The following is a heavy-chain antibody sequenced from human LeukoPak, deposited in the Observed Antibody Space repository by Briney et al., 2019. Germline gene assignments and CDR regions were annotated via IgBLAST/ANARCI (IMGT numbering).Heavy chain of an antibody. D-gene: IGHD3-9*01. Sequence: GASVKVSCKASGGTFSSYAISWVRQAPGQGLEWMGRIIPIFGIVNYAQKFQGRVTITADKSTSTAYMELSSLRSEDTAVYYCARDPYDILTGYNWFDPWGQGTLVTVSS. J-gene: IGHJ5*02. V-gene: IGHV1-69*04. CDR1: GGTFSSYA. CDR2: IIPIFGIV. CDR3: ARDPYDILTGYNWFDP.